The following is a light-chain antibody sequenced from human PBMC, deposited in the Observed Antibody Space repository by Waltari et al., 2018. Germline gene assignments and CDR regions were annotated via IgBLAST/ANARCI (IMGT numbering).Light chain of an antibody. Sequence: DIQMPQSPSPLSASVGDRVTITCRASQSITNWLAWYQQKPGKAPKLLIYKASNLESGVPSRFSGSGSGTEFTLTISSLQPDDFATYYCQQYDNYWTFGQGTKVEIK. V-gene: IGKV1-5*03. J-gene: IGKJ1*01. CDR2: KAS. CDR3: QQYDNYWT. CDR1: QSITNW.